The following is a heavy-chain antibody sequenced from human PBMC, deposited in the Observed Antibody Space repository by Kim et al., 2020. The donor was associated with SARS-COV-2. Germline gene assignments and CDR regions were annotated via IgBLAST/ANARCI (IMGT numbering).Heavy chain of an antibody. CDR2: TNPKTGIT. V-gene: IGHV1-46*01. CDR3: GRDSTTWAVDY. CDR1: GYTFTRNN. D-gene: IGHD7-27*01. Sequence: ASVKVSCKASGYTFTRNNVHWVRQAPGQGLEWMAMTNPKTGITTYAQNFQGRLTVTRDTSTSTVYMDLSSLRYEDTAVYYCGRDSTTWAVDYWGQGTLVT. J-gene: IGHJ4*02.